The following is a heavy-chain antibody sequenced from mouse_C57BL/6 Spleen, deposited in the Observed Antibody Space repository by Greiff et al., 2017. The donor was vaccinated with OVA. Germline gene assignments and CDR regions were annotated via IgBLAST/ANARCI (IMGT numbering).Heavy chain of an antibody. V-gene: IGHV1-55*01. D-gene: IGHD2-4*01. J-gene: IGHJ4*01. CDR1: GYTFTSYW. CDR2: IYPGSGST. CDR3: ARVYYDYDYAMDY. Sequence: VQLQQSGAELVKPGASVKMSCKASGYTFTSYWITWVKQRPGQGLEWIGDIYPGSGSTNYNEKFKSKATLTVDTSSSTAYMQLSSLTSEDSAVYYCARVYYDYDYAMDYWGQGTSVTVSS.